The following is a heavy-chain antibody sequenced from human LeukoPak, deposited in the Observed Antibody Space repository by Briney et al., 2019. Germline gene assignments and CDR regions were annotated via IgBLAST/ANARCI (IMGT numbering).Heavy chain of an antibody. V-gene: IGHV3-30*02. CDR2: IRYDGSNK. CDR1: GFTFSSYG. J-gene: IGHJ4*02. D-gene: IGHD3-10*01. CDR3: AREYYYGSGSYYNYLHY. Sequence: PGGSLRLSCAASGFTFSSYGMHWVRQAPGKGLEWVAFIRYDGSNKYYADSVKGRFTISRDNAKNSLYLQMNSLRAEDTAVYYCAREYYYGSGSYYNYLHYWGQGTLVTVSS.